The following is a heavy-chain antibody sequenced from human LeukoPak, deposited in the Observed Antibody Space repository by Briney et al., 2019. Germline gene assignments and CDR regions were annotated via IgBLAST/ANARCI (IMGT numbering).Heavy chain of an antibody. V-gene: IGHV3-7*01. CDR2: IKQDGSEK. CDR1: GFTFSSYW. Sequence: GGSLRLSCAASGFTFSSYWMSWVRQAPGKGLEWVANIKQDGSEKYYVDSVKGRFTISRDNAKNSLYLQMNSLRAEDTAVYYCARGVYSGYDTPYFDYWGQGTLVTVSS. J-gene: IGHJ4*02. CDR3: ARGVYSGYDTPYFDY. D-gene: IGHD5-12*01.